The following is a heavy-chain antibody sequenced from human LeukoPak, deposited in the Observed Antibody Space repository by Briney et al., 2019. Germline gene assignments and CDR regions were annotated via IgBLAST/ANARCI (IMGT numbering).Heavy chain of an antibody. J-gene: IGHJ4*02. CDR1: GGSISSSSYY. CDR2: IYYSGST. D-gene: IGHD4-23*01. CDR3: ARPPPGGNSGVYFDY. V-gene: IGHV4-39*01. Sequence: KPSETLSLTCTVSGGSISSSSYYWGWIRQPPGKGLEWIGSIYYSGSTYYNPSLKSRVTISVDTSKNQFSLKLSSVTAADTAVYYCARPPPGGNSGVYFDYWGQGTLVTVSS.